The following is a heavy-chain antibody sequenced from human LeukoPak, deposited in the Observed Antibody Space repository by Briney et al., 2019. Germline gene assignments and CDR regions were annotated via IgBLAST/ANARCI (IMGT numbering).Heavy chain of an antibody. CDR3: AKTADGNFDY. CDR1: GFTFSNFW. CDR2: ISGSGGST. Sequence: GGSLRLSCAASGFTFSNFWMHWVRQAPGKGLEWVSAISGSGGSTYYADSVKGRFTISRDNSKNTLYLQMNSLRAEDTAVYYCAKTADGNFDYWGQGTLVTVSS. J-gene: IGHJ4*02. V-gene: IGHV3-23*01.